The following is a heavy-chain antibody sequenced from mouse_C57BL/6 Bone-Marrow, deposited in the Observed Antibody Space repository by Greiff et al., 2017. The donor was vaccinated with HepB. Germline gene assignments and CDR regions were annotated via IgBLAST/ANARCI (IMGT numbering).Heavy chain of an antibody. V-gene: IGHV1-5*01. CDR3: TGLYYYGSSYGYFDY. D-gene: IGHD1-1*01. CDR2: IYHGNSDT. CDR1: GYTFTSYW. Sequence: EVQLQQSGTVLARPGASVKMSCKTSGYTFTSYWLHWVKQRPGQGLEWIEAIYHGNSDTSYNQKFKGKAKLTAVTSASTAYMELSSLTNEDSAVYYCTGLYYYGSSYGYFDYWGQGTTLTVSS. J-gene: IGHJ2*01.